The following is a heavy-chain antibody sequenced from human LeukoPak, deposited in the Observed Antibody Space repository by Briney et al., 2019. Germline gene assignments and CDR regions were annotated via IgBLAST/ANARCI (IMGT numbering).Heavy chain of an antibody. CDR1: GGTFSSYA. Sequence: SVTVSCKASGGTFSSYAISWVRQAPEQGLEWMGRIIPILGIANYAQKFQGRVTITADKSTSTAYMELSSLRSEDTAVYYCARASYYYDSSGYYPDDYWGQGTLVTVSS. CDR2: IIPILGIA. J-gene: IGHJ4*02. V-gene: IGHV1-69*04. D-gene: IGHD3-22*01. CDR3: ARASYYYDSSGYYPDDY.